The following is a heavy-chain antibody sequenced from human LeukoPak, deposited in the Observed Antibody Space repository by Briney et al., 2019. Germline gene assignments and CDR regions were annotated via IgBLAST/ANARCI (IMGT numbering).Heavy chain of an antibody. D-gene: IGHD6-13*01. V-gene: IGHV3-23*01. J-gene: IGHJ4*02. CDR2: ISGSGGST. CDR1: GFTFSSYA. CDR3: AKGVIAAAGSPIGY. Sequence: GGSLRLSCAASGFTFSSYAMSWVRQAPGKGLEWVSAISGSGGSTYYADSVKGRFTISRDNSKNTLCLQMNSLRAEDTAVYYCAKGVIAAAGSPIGYWGQGTLVTVSS.